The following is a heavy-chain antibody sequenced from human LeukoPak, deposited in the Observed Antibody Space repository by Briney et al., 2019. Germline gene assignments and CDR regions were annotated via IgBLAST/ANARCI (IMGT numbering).Heavy chain of an antibody. CDR2: IYTSRST. CDR1: GGSISSSY. CDR3: ASGTGSSWYAFDY. Sequence: SETLPLTCTVSGGSISSSYWTWIRQPAGKGLEWIGRIYTSRSTNYNPSLKSRVTMSVDTSKNQFSLKLSSVTAADTAVYYCASGTGSSWYAFDYWGQGTLVTVSS. D-gene: IGHD6-13*01. J-gene: IGHJ4*02. V-gene: IGHV4-4*07.